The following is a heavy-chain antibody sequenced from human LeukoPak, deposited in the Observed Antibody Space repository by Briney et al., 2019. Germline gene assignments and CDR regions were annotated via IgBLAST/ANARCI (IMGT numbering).Heavy chain of an antibody. Sequence: PGGSLRLSCKVSGFTVSSNYMSWVRQAPGKGLEWVSIIHSVGDTFYPDSVKGRFTISRDNSNNMVYLQMNSLTVEDTAVYYCARQGTGLDYWGQGTLVTVSS. CDR1: GFTVSSNY. V-gene: IGHV3-53*01. CDR3: ARQGTGLDY. J-gene: IGHJ4*02. CDR2: IHSVGDT. D-gene: IGHD1-1*01.